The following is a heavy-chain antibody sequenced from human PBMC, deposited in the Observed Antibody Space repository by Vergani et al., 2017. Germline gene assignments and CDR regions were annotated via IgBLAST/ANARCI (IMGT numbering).Heavy chain of an antibody. V-gene: IGHV4-59*11. CDR2: IHYSENT. D-gene: IGHD4-17*01. Sequence: QVNLQESGPGLVKPSETLSLTCSVSFDSIRNLYCNWIRQPPGKGLEWIGSIHYSENTNYNPSLKTRVTISVDTSKNQFSLTLTSVTAADTAVYYCARHPSYGDYSFDYWGQGTLVTVSS. CDR1: FDSIRNLY. CDR3: ARHPSYGDYSFDY. J-gene: IGHJ4*02.